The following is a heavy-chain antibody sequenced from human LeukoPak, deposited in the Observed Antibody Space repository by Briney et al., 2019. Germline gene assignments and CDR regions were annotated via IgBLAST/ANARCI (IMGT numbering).Heavy chain of an antibody. J-gene: IGHJ4*02. D-gene: IGHD3-22*01. CDR3: AKDRYYDSSGYSPSLFDY. Sequence: PGRSLRLSCAASGFTFSSYGMHWVRQAPGKGLEWVAVISYDGSNKYYADSVKGRFTISRDNSKNTLYLQMNSLRAEDTAVYYCAKDRYYDSSGYSPSLFDYWGQGTLVTVSS. CDR1: GFTFSSYG. V-gene: IGHV3-30*18. CDR2: ISYDGSNK.